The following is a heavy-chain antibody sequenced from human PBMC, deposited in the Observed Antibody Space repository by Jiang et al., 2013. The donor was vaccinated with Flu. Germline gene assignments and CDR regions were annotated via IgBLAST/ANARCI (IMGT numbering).Heavy chain of an antibody. Sequence: GAEVKKPGASVKVSCKASGYTFTSNYLHWVRRAPGQGLEWMGIINPSGGSTSYAQKFEGRVTMTRDTSTSTVYMELSSLKSEDTAVYYCARVGSSGYYYPFDYWGQGTLVTVSS. J-gene: IGHJ4*02. V-gene: IGHV1-46*01. CDR1: GYTFTSNY. D-gene: IGHD3-22*01. CDR3: ARVGSSGYYYPFDY. CDR2: INPSGGST.